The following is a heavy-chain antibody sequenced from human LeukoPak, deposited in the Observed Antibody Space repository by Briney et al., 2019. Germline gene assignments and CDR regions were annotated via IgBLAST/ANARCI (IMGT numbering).Heavy chain of an antibody. CDR1: GYSFSKYG. J-gene: IGHJ3*02. CDR3: ARDRQSEGFGELSLYAFDI. CDR2: ISAYNGKT. D-gene: IGHD3-10*01. V-gene: IGHV1-18*04. Sequence: GASVKVSCKASGYSFSKYGISWVRQAPGQGLEWMGWISAYNGKTKYGQKVQGRVTMTTDTSTSTAYMELRSPISDDTAVYYCARDRQSEGFGELSLYAFDIWGQGTTVTVSS.